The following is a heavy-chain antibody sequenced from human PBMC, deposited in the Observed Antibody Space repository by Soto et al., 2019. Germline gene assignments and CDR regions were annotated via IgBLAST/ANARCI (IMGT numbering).Heavy chain of an antibody. V-gene: IGHV3-23*01. J-gene: IGHJ4*02. Sequence: GGSLRLSCAASGFTFSSYAMSLVRQAPGKGLEWVSAISGSGGSTYYADSVKGRFTISRDNSKNTLYLQMNSLRAEDTAVYYCAKDYGPYYYGSGSYPSYFDYWGQGTLVTVSS. CDR3: AKDYGPYYYGSGSYPSYFDY. D-gene: IGHD3-10*01. CDR2: ISGSGGST. CDR1: GFTFSSYA.